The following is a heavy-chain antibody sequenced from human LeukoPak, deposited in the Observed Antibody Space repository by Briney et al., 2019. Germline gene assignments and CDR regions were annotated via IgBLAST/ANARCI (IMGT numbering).Heavy chain of an antibody. CDR2: IGSSSTYT. J-gene: IGHJ6*02. D-gene: IGHD1-1*01. CDR1: GFTFSDYY. V-gene: IGHV3-11*05. Sequence: GGSLRLSCAASGFTFSDYYMSWIRQAPGKGLEWVSYIGSSSTYTNYADSVKGRFTISRDNAKNSLYLQMNSLRAEDTAVYYCARDHWKDRGDYCNGMDVWGQGTTVTVSS. CDR3: ARDHWKDRGDYCNGMDV.